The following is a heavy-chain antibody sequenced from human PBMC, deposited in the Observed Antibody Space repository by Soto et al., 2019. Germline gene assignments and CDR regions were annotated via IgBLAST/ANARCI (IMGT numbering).Heavy chain of an antibody. CDR3: ARDSDSSSDDAFDI. D-gene: IGHD6-6*01. CDR2: INPSGGST. Sequence: GQGLELMGIINPSGGSTSYAQKFQGRVTMTRDTSTSTVYMELSSLRSEDTAVYYCARDSDSSSDDAFDIWGQGTMVTVSS. V-gene: IGHV1-46*01. J-gene: IGHJ3*02.